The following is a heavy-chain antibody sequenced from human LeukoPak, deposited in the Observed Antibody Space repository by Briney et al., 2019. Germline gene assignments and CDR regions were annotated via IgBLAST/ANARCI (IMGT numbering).Heavy chain of an antibody. CDR2: ISSSGSTI. CDR1: GFTFSSYE. V-gene: IGHV3-48*03. D-gene: IGHD6-13*01. CDR3: ARLNALGYSRAFDY. Sequence: GGSLRLSCAASGFTFSSYEMNWVRQAPGKGLEWVSYISSSGSTIYYADSVKGRFTISRDNAKNSLYLQMNSLRAEDTAVYCCARLNALGYSRAFDYWGQGTLVTVSS. J-gene: IGHJ4*02.